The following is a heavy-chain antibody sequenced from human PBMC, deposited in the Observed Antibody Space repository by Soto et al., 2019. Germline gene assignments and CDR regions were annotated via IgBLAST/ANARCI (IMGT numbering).Heavy chain of an antibody. D-gene: IGHD3-10*02. CDR2: VYYTETT. J-gene: IGHJ5*02. V-gene: IGHV4-39*01. CDR3: ARQRVLSTNMFITSFDP. Sequence: SETLSLTCSLSGGSINSSDHFWGWIRQTPGKGLEWIGSVYYTETTYYNPSLKSPVTISVETSRNTFSLKVNSVTAADTGIYYCARQRVLSTNMFITSFDPWGQGTLVTVS. CDR1: GGSINSSDHF.